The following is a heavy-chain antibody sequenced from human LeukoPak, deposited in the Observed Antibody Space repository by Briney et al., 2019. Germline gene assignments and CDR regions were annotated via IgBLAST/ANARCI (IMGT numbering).Heavy chain of an antibody. Sequence: GGSLRLSCAAYGFTFSTYSMNWVRQTPGKGLEWVAYINSDGTEKNYVDSVRGRFTISRDNAKNSLYLQMNSLRAEHTAVYYCVTTPRLADYWGQGTLVTVSS. CDR3: VTTPRLADY. CDR1: GFTFSTYS. D-gene: IGHD6-19*01. CDR2: INSDGTEK. J-gene: IGHJ4*02. V-gene: IGHV3-7*01.